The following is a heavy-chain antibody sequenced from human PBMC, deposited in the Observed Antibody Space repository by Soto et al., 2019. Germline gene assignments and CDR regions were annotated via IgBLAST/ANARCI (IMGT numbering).Heavy chain of an antibody. CDR1: GFTFSSYA. J-gene: IGHJ4*02. CDR3: ARPYDSSGYPHAYFDY. Sequence: PGGSLRLSCAASGFTFSSYAMHWVRQAPGKGLEWVAVISYDGSNKYYADSVKGRFTISRDNSKNTLYLQMNSLRAEDTAVYYCARPYDSSGYPHAYFDYWGQGTLVTVSS. D-gene: IGHD3-22*01. CDR2: ISYDGSNK. V-gene: IGHV3-30-3*01.